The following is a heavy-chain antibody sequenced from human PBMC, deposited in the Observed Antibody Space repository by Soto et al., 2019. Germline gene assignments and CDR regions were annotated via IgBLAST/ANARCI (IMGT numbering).Heavy chain of an antibody. CDR2: IIPIFGTA. J-gene: IGHJ4*02. V-gene: IGHV1-69*13. Sequence: SVKVSCKASGGTFSSYAISWVRQAPGQGLEWMGGIIPIFGTANYAQKFQGRVTITADESTSTAYMELSSLRSEDTAVYYCARDGMKWYYGSGSKYYFDYWGQGTMVTVSS. CDR3: ARDGMKWYYGSGSKYYFDY. CDR1: GGTFSSYA. D-gene: IGHD3-10*01.